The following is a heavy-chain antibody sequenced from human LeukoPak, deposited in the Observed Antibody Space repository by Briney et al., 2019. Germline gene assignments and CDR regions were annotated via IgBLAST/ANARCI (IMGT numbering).Heavy chain of an antibody. CDR3: ASRLYYYGSGMNWFDP. CDR2: IIPIFGTA. V-gene: IGHV1-69*06. D-gene: IGHD3-10*01. CDR1: GGTFSSYA. J-gene: IGHJ5*02. Sequence: GASVKVSCKASGGTFSSYAISWVRQAPGQGLEWMGGIIPIFGTANYAQKFQGRVTITADKSTSTAYMELSSLRSEDTAVYYCASRLYYYGSGMNWFDPWGQGTLVTVSS.